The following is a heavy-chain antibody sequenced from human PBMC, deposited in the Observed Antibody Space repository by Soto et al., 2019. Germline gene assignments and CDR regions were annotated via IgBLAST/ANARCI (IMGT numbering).Heavy chain of an antibody. J-gene: IGHJ4*02. CDR1: GFTFGTYG. CDR2: IWYDGSVK. V-gene: IGHV3-33*01. CDR3: ARADCGGQCPCDY. Sequence: QVQLVESGGGVVQPGRSLRLSCAASGFTFGTYGMHWVRQAPGKGLEWVAGIWYDGSVKTYADSVKGRFSISRDNSQNTVYLQVNTLRGEDTAVYYCARADCGGQCPCDYWGQGTLVTVSS. D-gene: IGHD2-21*01.